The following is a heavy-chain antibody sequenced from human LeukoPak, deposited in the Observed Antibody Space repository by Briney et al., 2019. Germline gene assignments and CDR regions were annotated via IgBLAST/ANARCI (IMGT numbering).Heavy chain of an antibody. CDR3: ARETSDS. CDR2: INPSGSTT. J-gene: IGHJ5*01. CDR1: GYSFTAFY. D-gene: IGHD1-1*01. Sequence: ASVKVSCKASGYSFTAFYIHWVRQAPGQGLEWLGMINPSGSTTTYAQKFQGRVAMTRDTSTSTVYMELSSLRSEDTAVYYCARETSDSWGQGTLVTVSS. V-gene: IGHV1-46*01.